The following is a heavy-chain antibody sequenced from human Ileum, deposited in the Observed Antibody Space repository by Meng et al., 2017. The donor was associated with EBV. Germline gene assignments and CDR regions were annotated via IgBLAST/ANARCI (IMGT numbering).Heavy chain of an antibody. J-gene: IGHJ4*02. Sequence: VQLQGSCTGLGKPSGTLSLPCAVSGGSISSSNWWSWVRQPPGKGLEWIGEIYHSGSTNYNPSLKSRVTISVDKSKNQFSLNLSSVTAADTAVYYCARVGQWLPIDYWGQGTLVTVSS. CDR1: GGSISSSNW. D-gene: IGHD6-19*01. CDR2: IYHSGST. CDR3: ARVGQWLPIDY. V-gene: IGHV4-4*02.